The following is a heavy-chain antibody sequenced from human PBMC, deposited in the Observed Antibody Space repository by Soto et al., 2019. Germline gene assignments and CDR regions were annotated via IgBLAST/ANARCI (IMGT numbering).Heavy chain of an antibody. CDR2: ISENGGSRGGT. Sequence: EGHLLESGGGLVQPGGSLRLSCTASGFTFSNSAMIWVRQAPGQGLEWVASISENGGSRGGTYYAVSVKGRFTISRNNSKSTLFLQVDSLTGADTAVYYCASAKAVVVAALGIWGQGTMVTVSS. D-gene: IGHD2-21*01. CDR1: GFTFSNSA. J-gene: IGHJ3*02. V-gene: IGHV3-23*01. CDR3: ASAKAVVVAALGI.